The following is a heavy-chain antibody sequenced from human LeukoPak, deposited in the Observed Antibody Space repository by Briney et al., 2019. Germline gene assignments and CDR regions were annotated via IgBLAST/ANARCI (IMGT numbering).Heavy chain of an antibody. CDR2: ISSSGSTI. D-gene: IGHD3-10*01. Sequence: GGSLRLSCAASGFTVSSNYMSWVRQAPGKGLEWVSYISSSGSTIYYADSVKGRFTISRDNAKNSLYLQMNSLRAEDTAVYYCAGSKGSRELLWFGELLSSFYYYGMDVWGQGTTVAVSS. J-gene: IGHJ6*02. CDR3: AGSKGSRELLWFGELLSSFYYYGMDV. CDR1: GFTVSSNY. V-gene: IGHV3-11*04.